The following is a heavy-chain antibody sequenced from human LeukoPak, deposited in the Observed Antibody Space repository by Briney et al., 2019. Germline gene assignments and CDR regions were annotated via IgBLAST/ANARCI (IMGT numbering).Heavy chain of an antibody. CDR2: IHSSEGT. CDR1: GGSLNGYY. J-gene: IGHJ6*04. V-gene: IGHV4-59*08. Sequence: PSETLSLTCTVSGGSLNGYYWGWIRQPPGKGLECIGYIHSSEGTAHNASLKSRLTISLDTPKNQFSLTLRSVTAADTAVYYCARHVYGEGMVVWGKGTTVTVSS. CDR3: ARHVYGEGMVV. D-gene: IGHD4-17*01.